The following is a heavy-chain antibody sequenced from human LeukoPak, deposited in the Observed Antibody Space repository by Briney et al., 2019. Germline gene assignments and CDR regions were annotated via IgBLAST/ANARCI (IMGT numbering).Heavy chain of an antibody. CDR3: ARLPSRNTIFGVF. Sequence: SETLSLTCAVYGGSFSGYYWSWIRQPPGKGLEWIGEINHSGSTNYNPSLKSRVTISVDTSKNQFSLKLSSVTAADTAVYYCARLPSRNTIFGVFWGQGTLVTVSS. CDR2: INHSGST. J-gene: IGHJ4*02. CDR1: GGSFSGYY. V-gene: IGHV4-34*01. D-gene: IGHD3-3*01.